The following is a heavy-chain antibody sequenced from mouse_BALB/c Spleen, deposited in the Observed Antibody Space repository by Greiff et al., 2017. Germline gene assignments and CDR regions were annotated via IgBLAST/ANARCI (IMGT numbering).Heavy chain of an antibody. V-gene: IGHV5-6-3*01. Sequence: VESGGGLVQPGGSLKLSCAASGFTFSSYGMSWVRQTPDKRLELVATINSNGGSTYYPDSVKGRFTISRDNAKNTLYLQMSSLKSEDTAMYYCARDGLRYWYFDVWGAGTTVTVSS. J-gene: IGHJ1*01. CDR3: ARDGLRYWYFDV. CDR1: GFTFSSYG. CDR2: INSNGGST.